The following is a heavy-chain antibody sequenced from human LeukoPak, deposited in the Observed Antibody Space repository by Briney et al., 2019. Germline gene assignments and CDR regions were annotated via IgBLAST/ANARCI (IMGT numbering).Heavy chain of an antibody. CDR1: GYTFTTYD. CDR3: ARFSGENYYDSSGYYNY. V-gene: IGHV1-8*01. J-gene: IGHJ4*02. Sequence: ASVKVSCKASGYTFTTYDINWVRQATGQGLEWMGWMNPNSGNTGYAQKFQGRVTMTRNTSISTAYMELSSLRSEDTAVYYCARFSGENYYDSSGYYNYWGQGTLVTASS. CDR2: MNPNSGNT. D-gene: IGHD3-22*01.